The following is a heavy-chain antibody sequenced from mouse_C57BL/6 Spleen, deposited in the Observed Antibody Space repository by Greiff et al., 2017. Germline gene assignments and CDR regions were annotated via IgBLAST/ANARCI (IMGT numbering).Heavy chain of an antibody. J-gene: IGHJ4*01. CDR3: TKPWDD. Sequence: QVQLKESGAELVRPGASVTLSCKASGYTFTDYEMHWVKQTPVHGLEWIGAIDPETGGTAYNQKFKGKAILTADKSSSTAYMELRSLTSEDSAVYYCTKPWDDWGQGTSVTVSS. V-gene: IGHV1-15*01. CDR1: GYTFTDYE. CDR2: IDPETGGT.